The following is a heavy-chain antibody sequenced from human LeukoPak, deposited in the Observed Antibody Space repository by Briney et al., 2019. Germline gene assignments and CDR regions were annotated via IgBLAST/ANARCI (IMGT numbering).Heavy chain of an antibody. J-gene: IGHJ5*02. CDR3: ARTLTLPNWFDP. Sequence: ASVKVSCKASGYTFTSYYLHWVRQAPGQGLEWMGIINPSGGSTSYAQKFQDRVTMTRDTSTSTVYMELSSLRSEDTAVYYCARTLTLPNWFDPWGQGTLVTVSS. V-gene: IGHV1-46*01. CDR2: INPSGGST. D-gene: IGHD2-21*02. CDR1: GYTFTSYY.